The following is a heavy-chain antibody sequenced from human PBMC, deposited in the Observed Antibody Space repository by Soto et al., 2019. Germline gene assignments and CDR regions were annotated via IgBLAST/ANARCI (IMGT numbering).Heavy chain of an antibody. Sequence: QVQLVQSGAEVKKPGSSVKVSCKASGGTFSSYAISWVRQAPGQGLEWMGGIIPIFGTANYAQKFQGRVTITADEPTSTAYMELSSLRSEDTAVYYCARGDLGYCTNGVCYGYYYGMDVWGQGTTVTVSS. V-gene: IGHV1-69*01. CDR2: IIPIFGTA. D-gene: IGHD2-8*01. CDR1: GGTFSSYA. CDR3: ARGDLGYCTNGVCYGYYYGMDV. J-gene: IGHJ6*02.